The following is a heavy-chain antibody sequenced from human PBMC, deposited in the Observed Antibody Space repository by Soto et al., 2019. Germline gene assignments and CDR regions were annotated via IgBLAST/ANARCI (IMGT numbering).Heavy chain of an antibody. CDR2: ISSSSSYI. J-gene: IGHJ6*02. CDR3: ARDQGYFDWLYAPYYYYYGMDV. CDR1: GFTFSSYS. V-gene: IGHV3-21*01. D-gene: IGHD3-9*01. Sequence: AGGSLRRSCAASGFTFSSYSMNWVRQAPGKGLEWVSSISSSSSYIYYADSVKGRFTISRDNAKNSLYLQMNSLRAEDTAVYYCARDQGYFDWLYAPYYYYYGMDVWGQGTTVTVSS.